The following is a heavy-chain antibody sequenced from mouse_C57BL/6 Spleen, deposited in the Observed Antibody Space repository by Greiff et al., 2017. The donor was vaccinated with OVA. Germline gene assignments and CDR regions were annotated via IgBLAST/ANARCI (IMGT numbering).Heavy chain of an antibody. J-gene: IGHJ4*01. CDR2: IYPGSGNT. CDR3: ARRTTGYAMDY. V-gene: IGHV1-76*01. CDR1: GYTFTDYY. D-gene: IGHD2-13*01. Sequence: VQLQQSGAELVRPGASVKLSCKASGYTFTDYYINWVKQRPGQGLEWIARIYPGSGNTYYNEKFKGKATLTAEKSSSTAYMQLSSLTSEDSAVYFCARRTTGYAMDYWGQGTSVTVSS.